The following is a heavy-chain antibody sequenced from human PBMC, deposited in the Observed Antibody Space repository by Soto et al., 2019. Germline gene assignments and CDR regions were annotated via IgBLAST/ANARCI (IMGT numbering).Heavy chain of an antibody. Sequence: EVQLLESGGGLVQPGRSLRLSCAASGFTFSNYGMKWVRQAPGKGLEWGSGIDGIGSSTYYADSVKGRFTISRDNSKNTLFLQMNSLRAEDTALYYCAGGLDYWGQGTLVTVSS. D-gene: IGHD2-15*01. V-gene: IGHV3-23*01. CDR3: AGGLDY. CDR1: GFTFSNYG. J-gene: IGHJ4*02. CDR2: IDGIGSST.